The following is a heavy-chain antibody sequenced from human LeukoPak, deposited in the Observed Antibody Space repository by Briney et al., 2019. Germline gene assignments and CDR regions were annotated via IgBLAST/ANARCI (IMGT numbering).Heavy chain of an antibody. Sequence: ASVKVSCKASGYTFTSYGISWVRQAPGQGLEWMGWISAYNGNTNYAQKLQDRVTMTTDTSTNTAYMELRSLRSDDTAVYYCARGGDIAVAGTMDFDYWGQGTLVTVSS. D-gene: IGHD6-19*01. CDR1: GYTFTSYG. V-gene: IGHV1-18*01. CDR2: ISAYNGNT. CDR3: ARGGDIAVAGTMDFDY. J-gene: IGHJ4*02.